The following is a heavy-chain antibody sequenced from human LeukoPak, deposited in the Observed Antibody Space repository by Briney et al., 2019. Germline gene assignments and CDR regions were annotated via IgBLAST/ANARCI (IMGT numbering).Heavy chain of an antibody. D-gene: IGHD3-3*01. V-gene: IGHV4-34*01. Sequence: PSETLSLTCAVYGGSFSGYCWSWIRQPPGKGLEWIGEINHSGSTNYNPSLKSRVTISVDTSKNQFSLKLSSVTAADTAVCYCARGRRGDFWSGYLTYFDYWGQGTLVTVSS. CDR1: GGSFSGYC. CDR3: ARGRRGDFWSGYLTYFDY. CDR2: INHSGST. J-gene: IGHJ4*02.